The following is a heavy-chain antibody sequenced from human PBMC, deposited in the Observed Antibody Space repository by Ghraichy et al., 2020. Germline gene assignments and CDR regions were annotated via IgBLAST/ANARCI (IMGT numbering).Heavy chain of an antibody. V-gene: IGHV4-39*01. J-gene: IGHJ5*02. CDR2: IYYSGST. D-gene: IGHD2-8*01. CDR3: ARRYIVLMVYAGIDNWFDP. CDR1: GGSISSSSYY. Sequence: SETLSLTCTVSGGSISSSSYYWGWIRQPPGKGLEWIGSIYYSGSTYYNPSLKSRVTISVDTSKNQFSLKLSSVTAADTAVYYCARRYIVLMVYAGIDNWFDPWGQGTLVTVSS.